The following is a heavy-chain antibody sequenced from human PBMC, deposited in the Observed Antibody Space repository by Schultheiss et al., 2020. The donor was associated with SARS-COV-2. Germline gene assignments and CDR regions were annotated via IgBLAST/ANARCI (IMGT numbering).Heavy chain of an antibody. V-gene: IGHV2-70*12. CDR2: IDWDDDK. CDR1: GFSLSTSGVG. Sequence: SGPTLVKPTQTLTLTCTFSGFSLSTSGVGVGWIRQPPGKALEWLARIDWDDDKYYSTSLKTRLTISKDTSKNQVVLTMTNMDPVDTATYYCAHLFYDFWSGYSLYNWFDPWGQGTLVTVSS. D-gene: IGHD3-3*01. CDR3: AHLFYDFWSGYSLYNWFDP. J-gene: IGHJ5*02.